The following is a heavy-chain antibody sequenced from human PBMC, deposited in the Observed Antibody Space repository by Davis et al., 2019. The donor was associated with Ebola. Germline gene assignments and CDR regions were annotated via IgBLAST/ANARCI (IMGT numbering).Heavy chain of an antibody. CDR3: ARDLRGWGDFDY. V-gene: IGHV1-18*01. CDR1: GYTFTSYG. D-gene: IGHD3-10*01. Sequence: VSVKVSCKASGYTFTSYGISWVRQAPGQGLEWMGWISAYNGNTNYAQKLQGRVTMTTDTSTSTAYMELRSLRSDDTAVYYCARDLRGWGDFDYWGQGTLVTVSS. CDR2: ISAYNGNT. J-gene: IGHJ4*02.